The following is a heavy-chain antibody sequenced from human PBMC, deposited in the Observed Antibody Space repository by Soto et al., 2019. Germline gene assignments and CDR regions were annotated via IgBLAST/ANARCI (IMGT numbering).Heavy chain of an antibody. Sequence: EVQLVESGGGLVKPGGSLRLSCAASGFTFSSYSMNWVRQAPGKGLEWVSSISSSSSYIYYADSVKGRFTISRDNAKNSLYLEMNSLRAEDTAVYYCARDGRYRYCHDYWGQGTLVTVSS. CDR3: ARDGRYRYCHDY. CDR1: GFTFSSYS. J-gene: IGHJ4*02. D-gene: IGHD5-18*01. V-gene: IGHV3-21*01. CDR2: ISSSSSYI.